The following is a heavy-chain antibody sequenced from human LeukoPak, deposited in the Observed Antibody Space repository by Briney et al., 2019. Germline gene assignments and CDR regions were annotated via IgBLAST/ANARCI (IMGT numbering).Heavy chain of an antibody. J-gene: IGHJ4*02. CDR3: ARLRTVYGDYFDY. Sequence: GESLKISCKGSGYTFTSHWIGWVRQMPGKGLEWMGIIYPGDSDTRYSPSFQGQVTISADKSISTAYLQWSSLKASDTAMYYCARLRTVYGDYFDYWGQGTLVTVSS. CDR1: GYTFTSHW. D-gene: IGHD4-17*01. V-gene: IGHV5-51*01. CDR2: IYPGDSDT.